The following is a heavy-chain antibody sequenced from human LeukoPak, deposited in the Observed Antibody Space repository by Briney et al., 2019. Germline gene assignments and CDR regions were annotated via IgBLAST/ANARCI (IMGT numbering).Heavy chain of an antibody. CDR2: INPNSGGT. V-gene: IGHV1-2*06. J-gene: IGHJ4*02. D-gene: IGHD1-26*01. Sequence: EASVKGSCKASGYTFTGYYMHWVRQAPGQGLEWMGRINPNSGGTNYAQKFQGRVTMTRDTSISTAYMELSRLRSDDTAVYYCARDRSFRRGSDAYYFDYWGQGTLVTVSS. CDR1: GYTFTGYY. CDR3: ARDRSFRRGSDAYYFDY.